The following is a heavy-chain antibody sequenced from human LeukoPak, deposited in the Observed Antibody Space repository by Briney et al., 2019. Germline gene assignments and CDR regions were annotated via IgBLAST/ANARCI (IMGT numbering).Heavy chain of an antibody. CDR1: GFTFSSYA. Sequence: PGGSLRLSCAASGFTFSSYAMSWVRQAPGKGLEWVAIISYDGSNKYYADSVKGRFTISRDNSKNTLYLQMNSLRAEDTAVYYCATHRDGSGSYGFDFDYWGQGTLVTVSS. D-gene: IGHD3-10*01. V-gene: IGHV3-30*03. CDR2: ISYDGSNK. CDR3: ATHRDGSGSYGFDFDY. J-gene: IGHJ4*02.